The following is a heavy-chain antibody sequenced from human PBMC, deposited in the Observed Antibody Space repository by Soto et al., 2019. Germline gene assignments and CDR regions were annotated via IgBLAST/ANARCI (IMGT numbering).Heavy chain of an antibody. CDR3: ARAAGYSSGWNYYYYGMDV. Sequence: SDTLDRAWTVSGGSVSSYCWSWIRQPPGKGLEWIGYIYYSGSTNYNPSLKSRVTISVDTSKNQFSLKLSSVTAADTAVYYCARAAGYSSGWNYYYYGMDVWGQGTTVAV. V-gene: IGHV4-59*02. CDR2: IYYSGST. J-gene: IGHJ6*02. CDR1: GGSVSSYC. D-gene: IGHD6-19*01.